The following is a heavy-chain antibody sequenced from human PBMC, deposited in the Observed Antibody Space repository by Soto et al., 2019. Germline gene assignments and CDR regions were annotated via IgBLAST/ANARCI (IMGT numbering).Heavy chain of an antibody. D-gene: IGHD1-26*01. Sequence: SETLSLTCAVYGGSFSGYYWSWIRQPPGKGLEWIGEINHSGSTNYNPSLKSRVTISVDTSKNQFSLKLSSVTAADTAVYYCARASVGSWYFDLWGRGTLVTVSS. V-gene: IGHV4-34*01. CDR2: INHSGST. CDR3: ARASVGSWYFDL. J-gene: IGHJ2*01. CDR1: GGSFSGYY.